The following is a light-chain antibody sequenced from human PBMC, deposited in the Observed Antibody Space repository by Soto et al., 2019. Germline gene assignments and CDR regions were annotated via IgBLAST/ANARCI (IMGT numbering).Light chain of an antibody. V-gene: IGKV1-5*01. CDR3: QQFSSYPYT. CDR1: QTISRW. Sequence: DVQMTQSPSTLYASVGDRITITCRASQTISRWLAWYQQKPGKAPNLLISAVSNLGSGVPSRFSGSASGTEFTLTISGLQPDDSATYYCQQFSSYPYTFGQGTMLEIK. J-gene: IGKJ2*01. CDR2: AVS.